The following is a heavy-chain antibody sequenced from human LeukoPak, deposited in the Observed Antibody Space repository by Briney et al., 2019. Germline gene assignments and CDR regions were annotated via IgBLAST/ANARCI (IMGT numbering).Heavy chain of an antibody. Sequence: SETLSLTCTVSGGSVSSGSYCWSWIRQPPGKGLEWIGYIYYSGSTNYNPSLKSRVTISVDTSKNQFSLKLSSVTAADTAVYYCARFGDILTAYYYYYGMDVWGKGTTVTVSS. J-gene: IGHJ6*04. V-gene: IGHV4-61*01. CDR3: ARFGDILTAYYYYYGMDV. CDR1: GGSVSSGSYC. D-gene: IGHD3-9*01. CDR2: IYYSGST.